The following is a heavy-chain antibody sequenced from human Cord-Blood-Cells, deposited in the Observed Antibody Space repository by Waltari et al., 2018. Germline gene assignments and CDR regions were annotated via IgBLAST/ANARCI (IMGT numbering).Heavy chain of an antibody. J-gene: IGHJ3*02. CDR1: GFTFSSYG. Sequence: QVQLVESGGGVVQPGRSLRLSCAASGFTFSSYGMHWVRQAPGKGLEWVVVIWYDGSNKYYADSVKGRFTISRDNSKNTLYLQMNSLRAEDTAVYYCARGATGDRSYDAFDIWGQGTMVTVSS. CDR2: IWYDGSNK. D-gene: IGHD7-27*01. CDR3: ARGATGDRSYDAFDI. V-gene: IGHV3-33*01.